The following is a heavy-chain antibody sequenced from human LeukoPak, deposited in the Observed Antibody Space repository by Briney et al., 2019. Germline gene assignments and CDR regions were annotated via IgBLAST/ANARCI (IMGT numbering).Heavy chain of an antibody. D-gene: IGHD3-22*01. CDR2: ISSSGSTI. V-gene: IGHV3-48*03. J-gene: IGHJ6*02. CDR1: VSSYE. Sequence: VSSYEXXWGSXXAXXXMXXXSYISSSGSTIYAPDSGKGRFTISRDNSKNSLYLQMNRLRAEDTAVYYCAGDGYDSGTDVWGQGTTLTVSS. CDR3: AGDGYDSGTDV.